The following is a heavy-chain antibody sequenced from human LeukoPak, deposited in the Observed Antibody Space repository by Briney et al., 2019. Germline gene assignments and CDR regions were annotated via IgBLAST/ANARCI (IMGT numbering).Heavy chain of an antibody. J-gene: IGHJ4*02. CDR2: ICTSGST. CDR3: ARGFYDYGDYRGFDY. CDR1: GGSISSYY. V-gene: IGHV4-4*07. D-gene: IGHD4-17*01. Sequence: SETLSLTCTVSGGSISSYYWSWIQQPAGKGLEWIGRICTSGSTNYNPCLKSRVTMSVDTSKNQFSLKLSSVTAADTAVYYCARGFYDYGDYRGFDYWGQGTLVTVSS.